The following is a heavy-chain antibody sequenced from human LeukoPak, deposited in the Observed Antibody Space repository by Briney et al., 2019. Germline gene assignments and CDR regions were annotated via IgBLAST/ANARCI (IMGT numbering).Heavy chain of an antibody. V-gene: IGHV1-2*02. D-gene: IGHD1/OR15-1a*01. CDR1: GYTFTGYY. CDR3: AREFRTTTWSFDAFDL. CDR2: INPTSGAT. Sequence: APVKVSCKASGYTFTGYYMHWVRQAPGQGLEWMGWINPTSGATNYAQKFQGRVTMTRDTSNNTSYMELSRLRSDDTAVYYCAREFRTTTWSFDAFDLWGQGTMVTVSS. J-gene: IGHJ3*01.